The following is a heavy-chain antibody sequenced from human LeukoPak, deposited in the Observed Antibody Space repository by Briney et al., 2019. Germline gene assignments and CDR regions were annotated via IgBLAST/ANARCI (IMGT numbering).Heavy chain of an antibody. Sequence: SETLSLTCTVSGGSMSSSSYQWGWIRQPPGKGLEWIGSTFHSGSTYYNPSLKSRVTISVDTSKKQFSLKLSSVTAAGTAVYHCARRPDAFDMWGQGTMVTVFS. CDR2: TFHSGST. J-gene: IGHJ3*02. CDR3: ARRPDAFDM. V-gene: IGHV4-39*01. CDR1: GGSMSSSSYQ.